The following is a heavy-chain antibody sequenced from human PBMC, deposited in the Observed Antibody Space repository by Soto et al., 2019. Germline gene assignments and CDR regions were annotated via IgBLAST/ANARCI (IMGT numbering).Heavy chain of an antibody. J-gene: IGHJ4*02. CDR3: ASPQTKVPGDY. CDR1: GFPFGSYE. V-gene: IGHV3-48*03. D-gene: IGHD2-2*01. Sequence: EVQLVESGGGLVQPGGSLRLSCAASGFPFGSYEMHWVRQAPGKGLEWISYIGTSGTNILYADSVKGRFSISRDDAKNSLNLQMNSLRAEDTGVYYCASPQTKVPGDYWGQGTLVTVS. CDR2: IGTSGTNI.